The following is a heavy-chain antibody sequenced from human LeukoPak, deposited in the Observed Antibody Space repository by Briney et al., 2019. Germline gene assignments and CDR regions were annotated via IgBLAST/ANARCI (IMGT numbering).Heavy chain of an antibody. CDR3: VKDLHSGGDY. Sequence: PGGSLRLSCAASGFTVSRNYMTWARQAPGKGLEWVSVIYSGGETYYADSVRGRFTISRDVSKNTVYLQMSSLRDEDTAVYYCVKDLHSGGDYWGQGTLVTVSS. V-gene: IGHV3-66*01. CDR2: IYSGGET. D-gene: IGHD1-26*01. J-gene: IGHJ4*02. CDR1: GFTVSRNY.